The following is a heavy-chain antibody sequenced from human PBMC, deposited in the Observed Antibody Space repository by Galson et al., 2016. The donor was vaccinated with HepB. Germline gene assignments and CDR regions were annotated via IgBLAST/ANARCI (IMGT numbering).Heavy chain of an antibody. Sequence: SLRLSCAASGFTFSSYPMHWVRQAPGKGLEYVSAISGNGGNTYYADSVKGRFTISRDNSKNTLYLQMSSLRVEDTAMYYCVTGVYYMDWGQGTRVTVSS. D-gene: IGHD3-3*01. CDR2: ISGNGGNT. V-gene: IGHV3-64D*06. J-gene: IGHJ4*02. CDR3: VTGVYYMD. CDR1: GFTFSSYP.